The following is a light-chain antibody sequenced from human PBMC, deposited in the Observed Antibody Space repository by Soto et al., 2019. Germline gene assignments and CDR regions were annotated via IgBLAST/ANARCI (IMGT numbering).Light chain of an antibody. CDR1: SSDVGAYNF. J-gene: IGLJ1*01. Sequence: QSVLTQPASVSGSPGQSITISCTGTSSDVGAYNFVSWYQQYPGKAPKVMIYEVNNRPSGVSNRFSGSKSGNTASLTISGLQAEDEADYYCRSFTRSSTYVFGSGTKLTAL. V-gene: IGLV2-14*01. CDR2: EVN. CDR3: RSFTRSSTYV.